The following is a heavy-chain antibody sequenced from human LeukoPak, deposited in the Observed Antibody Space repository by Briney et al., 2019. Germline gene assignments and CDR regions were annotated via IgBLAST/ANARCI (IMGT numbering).Heavy chain of an antibody. J-gene: IGHJ3*02. CDR1: GGSISSSSYY. CDR3: ARGRGDFGVPDAFDI. V-gene: IGHV4-39*01. CDR2: IYYSGST. D-gene: IGHD2-21*02. Sequence: PSETLSLTCTVSGGSISSSSYYWGWIRQPPGKGLEWIGSIYYSGSTYYNPSLKSRVTISVDTSKNQFSLKLSSVTAADTAVYYCARGRGDFGVPDAFDIWGQGTMVTVSS.